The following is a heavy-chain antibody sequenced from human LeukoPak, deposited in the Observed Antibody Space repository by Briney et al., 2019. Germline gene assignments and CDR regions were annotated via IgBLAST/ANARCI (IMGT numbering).Heavy chain of an antibody. J-gene: IGHJ5*02. CDR3: ARRHSSSWWFDP. V-gene: IGHV3-33*01. CDR1: GFTFSSYG. CDR2: IWYDGSNK. D-gene: IGHD6-13*01. Sequence: PGGSLRLSCAASGFTFSSYGMHWVRQAPGKGLEWVAVIWYDGSNKYYADSVKGRFTISRDNSKNSLYLQMNSLRAEDTALYHCARRHSSSWWFDPWGQGTLVTVSS.